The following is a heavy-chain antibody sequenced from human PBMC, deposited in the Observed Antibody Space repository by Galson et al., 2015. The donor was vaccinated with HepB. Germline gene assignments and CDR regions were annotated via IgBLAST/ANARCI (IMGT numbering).Heavy chain of an antibody. J-gene: IGHJ4*02. CDR2: TYHRSRWYY. V-gene: IGHV6-1*01. D-gene: IGHD2/OR15-2a*01. CDR3: ARDGYLGLLYYFDY. Sequence: CAISGDSVSSDSAAWNWTRQSPSRGLEWLGRTYHRSRWYYDYAVSVQSRIIINSDTSKNQFSLQLKSVTPEDTAVYYCARDGYLGLLYYFDYWSQGTLVTVAS. CDR1: GDSVSSDSAA.